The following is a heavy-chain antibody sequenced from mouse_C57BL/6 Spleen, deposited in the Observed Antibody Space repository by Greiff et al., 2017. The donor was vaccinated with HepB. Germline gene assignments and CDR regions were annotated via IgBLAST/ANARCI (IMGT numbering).Heavy chain of an antibody. CDR1: GYSITSGYY. CDR2: ISYDGSN. J-gene: IGHJ2*01. Sequence: EVQVVESGPGLVKPSQSLSLTCSVPGYSITSGYYWNWIRQFPGNKLEWMGYISYDGSNNYNPSLKNRISITRDTSKNQFFLKLNSVTTEDTATYYCARDGTPFDYWGQGTTLTVSS. D-gene: IGHD4-1*01. V-gene: IGHV3-6*01. CDR3: ARDGTPFDY.